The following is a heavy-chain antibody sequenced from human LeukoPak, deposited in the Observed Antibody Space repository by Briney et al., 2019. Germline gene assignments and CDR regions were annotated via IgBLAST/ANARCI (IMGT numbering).Heavy chain of an antibody. Sequence: GGSLRLSCAASGFSFSSYAMTWARQAPVKGLEWVSAISGDGTRTYYADSVKGRFTISRDNSKNTLYLEMSSLGVEDTAIYYCAKWPEGAMDYFDYWGQGTLVTVSS. D-gene: IGHD3-16*01. CDR1: GFSFSSYA. V-gene: IGHV3-23*01. CDR2: ISGDGTRT. J-gene: IGHJ4*02. CDR3: AKWPEGAMDYFDY.